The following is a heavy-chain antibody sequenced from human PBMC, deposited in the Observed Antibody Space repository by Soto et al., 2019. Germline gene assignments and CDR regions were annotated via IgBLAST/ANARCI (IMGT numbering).Heavy chain of an antibody. V-gene: IGHV4-59*01. Sequence: PSETLSLTCPVSGGSISTYYWSWIRQPPGKGLEWIGYVYYSGSTNYNPSLKSRVTISVDTSKNQFSLKLSSVTAADTAVYYCARERVGPYYYYMDVWGKGTTVT. D-gene: IGHD1-26*01. CDR2: VYYSGST. CDR3: ARERVGPYYYYMDV. CDR1: GGSISTYY. J-gene: IGHJ6*03.